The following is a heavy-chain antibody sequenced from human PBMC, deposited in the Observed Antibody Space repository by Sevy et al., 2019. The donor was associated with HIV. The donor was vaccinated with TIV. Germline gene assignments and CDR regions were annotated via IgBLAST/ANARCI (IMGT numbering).Heavy chain of an antibody. V-gene: IGHV3-23*01. J-gene: IGHJ3*02. Sequence: GGSLRLSCVASGFTLRTYAMNWVRQAPGKGLKWVSTIFKSGDVTYYADSVKGRFTIARDNSKNKVYMHMNSLRADDTALYFCAGARYDSSGYFDAFDIWGQGTMVTVSS. CDR2: IFKSGDVT. CDR3: AGARYDSSGYFDAFDI. CDR1: GFTLRTYA. D-gene: IGHD3-22*01.